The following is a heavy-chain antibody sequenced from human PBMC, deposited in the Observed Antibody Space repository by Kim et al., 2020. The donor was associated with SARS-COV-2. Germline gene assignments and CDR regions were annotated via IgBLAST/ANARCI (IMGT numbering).Heavy chain of an antibody. D-gene: IGHD2-2*01. Sequence: SETLSLTCTVSGGSISSGDYQWRWIRQSPGKGLEWIGFIFYSGSTDYNPSLRRRVTISIDTSKNQFSLKLSSVTAADTAVYFCARVGIVPAAIAVDYWGQGTLVTVSS. CDR2: IFYSGST. CDR3: ARVGIVPAAIAVDY. CDR1: GGSISSGDYQ. V-gene: IGHV4-30-4*01. J-gene: IGHJ4*02.